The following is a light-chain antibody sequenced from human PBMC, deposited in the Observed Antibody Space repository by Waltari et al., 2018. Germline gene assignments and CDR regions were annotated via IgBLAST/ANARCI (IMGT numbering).Light chain of an antibody. CDR2: DVS. Sequence: QSGLTQPASVSGSPGQSITISSTGTSRAVGGYNYVPWYQQHPGRAPKLTIYDVSNRPSGVSNRFSGSKSGNTASLTISGLQAEDEADYYCNSYTTRSTYVFGPGTKVTVL. J-gene: IGLJ1*01. V-gene: IGLV2-14*01. CDR1: SRAVGGYNY. CDR3: NSYTTRSTYV.